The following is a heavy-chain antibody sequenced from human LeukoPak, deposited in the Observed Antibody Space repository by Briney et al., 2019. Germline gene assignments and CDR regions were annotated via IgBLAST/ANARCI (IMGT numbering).Heavy chain of an antibody. Sequence: GGSLRLSCAASAFTFSSYEMTWVRQAPGKGLEWVSYISSSGSTIYYADSVKGRFTISRDNAKNSLYLQMNSLRAEDTAVYYCAREIVVVVAATHRNWFDPWGQGTLVTVSS. V-gene: IGHV3-48*03. CDR2: ISSSGSTI. D-gene: IGHD2-15*01. CDR1: AFTFSSYE. CDR3: AREIVVVVAATHRNWFDP. J-gene: IGHJ5*02.